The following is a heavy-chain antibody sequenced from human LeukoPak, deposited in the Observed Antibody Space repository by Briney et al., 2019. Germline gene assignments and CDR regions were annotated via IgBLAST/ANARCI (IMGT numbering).Heavy chain of an antibody. V-gene: IGHV1-18*01. CDR3: ARGYDILTGRPQWGLDY. CDR1: GYTFTSYG. Sequence: GASVKVSCKASGYTFTSYGISWVRQAPGQGLEWMGRISAYNGNTNYAQKLQGRVTMTTDTSTSTAYMELRSLRSDDTAVYYCARGYDILTGRPQWGLDYWGQGTLVTVSS. D-gene: IGHD3-9*01. CDR2: ISAYNGNT. J-gene: IGHJ4*02.